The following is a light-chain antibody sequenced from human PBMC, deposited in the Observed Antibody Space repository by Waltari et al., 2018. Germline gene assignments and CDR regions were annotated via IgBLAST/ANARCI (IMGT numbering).Light chain of an antibody. J-gene: IGLJ2*01. V-gene: IGLV3-21*04. CDR2: YDS. Sequence: SYVVTQSPSVSVAPGETARITCGGDNIGSKSVHWYQQRPGQAPVLVISYDSDRPSGIPEGFSGSNSGNTAPLTISWVEADDEADYYCLVWHSTTDHHGVFGGGTKLTVL. CDR1: NIGSKS. CDR3: LVWHSTTDHHGV.